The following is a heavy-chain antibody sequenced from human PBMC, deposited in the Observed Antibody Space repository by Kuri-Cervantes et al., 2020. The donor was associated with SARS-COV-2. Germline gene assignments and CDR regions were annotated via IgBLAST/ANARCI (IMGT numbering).Heavy chain of an antibody. CDR2: INAGNGNT. J-gene: IGHJ3*02. V-gene: IGHV1-3*01. CDR3: ARATGTTGPRVFDI. Sequence: ASVKVSCKASGYTFTSYAMHWVRQAPGQRLEWMGWINAGNGNTKYSQKFQGRVTITRDTSASTAYMERSSLRSEDTAVYYCARATGTTGPRVFDIWGQGTMVTVSS. D-gene: IGHD1-1*01. CDR1: GYTFTSYA.